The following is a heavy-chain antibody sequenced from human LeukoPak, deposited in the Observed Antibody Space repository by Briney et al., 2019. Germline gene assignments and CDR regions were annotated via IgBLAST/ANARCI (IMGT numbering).Heavy chain of an antibody. J-gene: IGHJ4*02. Sequence: GGSLGLSCAASGFTFRNYVIHWVRQAPGKGLEWVAVTSSDLNVKLYADSVKGRFTISRDNSRSTLYLQMNSLRAEDTAVYYCAKDQGGSRFFDYWGQGTLVTVSS. CDR1: GFTFRNYV. D-gene: IGHD1-26*01. V-gene: IGHV3-30*18. CDR2: TSSDLNVK. CDR3: AKDQGGSRFFDY.